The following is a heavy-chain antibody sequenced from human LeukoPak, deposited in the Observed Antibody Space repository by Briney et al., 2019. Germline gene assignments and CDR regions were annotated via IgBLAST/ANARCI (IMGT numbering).Heavy chain of an antibody. V-gene: IGHV4-34*01. CDR3: ARDGGYEGLDY. CDR1: GGSFSDYS. J-gene: IGHJ4*02. CDR2: INRSGST. Sequence: SETLSLTCAVYGGSFSDYSWTWIRQSPGKGLEWIGEINRSGSTNYTPSLKSRVTISIDTSKIQFSLNLNSVTAADTAVYYCARDGGYEGLDYWGQGTLVTVSS. D-gene: IGHD3-16*01.